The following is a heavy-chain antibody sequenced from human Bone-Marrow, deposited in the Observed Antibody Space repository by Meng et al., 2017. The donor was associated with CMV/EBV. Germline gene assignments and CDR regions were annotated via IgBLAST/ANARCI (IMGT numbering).Heavy chain of an antibody. CDR2: IYYSGST. CDR1: GGSIRSGGYY. J-gene: IGHJ4*02. D-gene: IGHD1-26*01. Sequence: LTGTVSGGSIRSGGYYWSGSRQNPEKGLEWIGYIYYSGSTSYNPSLKRRVTISVETSKNQSSLKLSSVTAADTAVYYCARVNSGSFDYWGQGTLVTVSS. CDR3: ARVNSGSFDY. V-gene: IGHV4-31*03.